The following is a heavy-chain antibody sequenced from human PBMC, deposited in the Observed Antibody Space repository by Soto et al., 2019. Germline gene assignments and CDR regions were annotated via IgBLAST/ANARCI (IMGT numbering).Heavy chain of an antibody. V-gene: IGHV4-34*01. CDR1: VGSFSGYY. CDR2: INHSGST. D-gene: IGHD1-26*01. Sequence: SETLSLTCSVYVGSFSGYYWSWIRQPPGKGLEWIGEINHSGSTNYNPSPKSRVTISVDNAKNTVYLQITSLTAEDTAVYYCARDRSYTTDYWGQGTLVTVSS. J-gene: IGHJ4*02. CDR3: ARDRSYTTDY.